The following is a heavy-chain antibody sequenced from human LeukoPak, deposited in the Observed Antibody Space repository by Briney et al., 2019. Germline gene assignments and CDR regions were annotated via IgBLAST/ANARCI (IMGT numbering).Heavy chain of an antibody. V-gene: IGHV3-30-3*01. Sequence: GGSLRLSCAAPGFTFSSYATHWVRQAPGKGLEWVAAISYDGSNKYYADSAKGRYTISRDNSKNTLSVQVNSLGTEDTAAYYCAKGSYYDSSGSFYFDYWGQGTLVTVSS. D-gene: IGHD3-22*01. CDR2: ISYDGSNK. J-gene: IGHJ4*02. CDR3: AKGSYYDSSGSFYFDY. CDR1: GFTFSSYA.